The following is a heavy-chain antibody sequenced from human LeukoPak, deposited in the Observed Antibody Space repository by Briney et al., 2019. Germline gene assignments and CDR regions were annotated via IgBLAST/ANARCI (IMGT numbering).Heavy chain of an antibody. Sequence: GGSLRLSCAASGFTFNTYTMNWVRQAPGKGLEWVSSISSGTSYIYYADSVKGRFTISRDNAKNSLYLQMNSLRAEDTAVYYCARESSSSSDWFDPWGQGTLVTVSS. CDR2: ISSGTSYI. CDR3: ARESSSSSDWFDP. J-gene: IGHJ5*02. D-gene: IGHD6-6*01. V-gene: IGHV3-21*04. CDR1: GFTFNTYT.